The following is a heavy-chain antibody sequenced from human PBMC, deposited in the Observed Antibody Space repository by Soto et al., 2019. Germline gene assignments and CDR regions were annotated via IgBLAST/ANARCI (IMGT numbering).Heavy chain of an antibody. Sequence: QVQLVQSGAEVKKPGASVKISCKASGYTFTSYYMHWVRQAPGQGLEWMGIINPSGGSTNYAQKHQGRVAMTRDTSTRTVYMELNSLRSEDTAVYYCARPPYPGCINAVCYPLDYWGQGTLVTVSS. J-gene: IGHJ4*02. CDR1: GYTFTSYY. V-gene: IGHV1-46*01. D-gene: IGHD2-8*01. CDR3: ARPPYPGCINAVCYPLDY. CDR2: INPSGGST.